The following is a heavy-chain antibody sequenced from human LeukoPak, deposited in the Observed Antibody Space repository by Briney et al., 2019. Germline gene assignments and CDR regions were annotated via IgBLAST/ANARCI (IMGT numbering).Heavy chain of an antibody. CDR1: GFTVSSNY. J-gene: IGHJ4*02. CDR3: ARLAEDGYSYPRDGIYYFDY. Sequence: PGGSLRLSCAASGFTVSSNYMSWVRQAPGKGLEWVSVIYSGGSTYYADSVKGRFTISRDNSKNTLYLQMNSLRAEDTAVYYCARLAEDGYSYPRDGIYYFDYWGQGTLVTVSS. V-gene: IGHV3-53*01. CDR2: IYSGGST. D-gene: IGHD5-18*01.